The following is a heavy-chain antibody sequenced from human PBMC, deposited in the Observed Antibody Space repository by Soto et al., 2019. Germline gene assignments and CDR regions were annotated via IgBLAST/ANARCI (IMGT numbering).Heavy chain of an antibody. J-gene: IGHJ5*02. D-gene: IGHD6-13*01. V-gene: IGHV1-3*01. CDR3: ARGVGSSSWYNWFDP. Sequence: ASVKFSCKASGYTFTSYAMHWVRQAPGQRLEWMGWINAGNGNTKYSQKFQGRVTITRDTSASTAYMELSSLRSEDTAVYYCARGVGSSSWYNWFDPWGQGTLVTVSS. CDR2: INAGNGNT. CDR1: GYTFTSYA.